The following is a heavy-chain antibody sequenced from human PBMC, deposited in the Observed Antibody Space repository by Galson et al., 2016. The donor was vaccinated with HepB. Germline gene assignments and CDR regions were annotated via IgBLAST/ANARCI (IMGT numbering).Heavy chain of an antibody. Sequence: FSLSTSGGTIHYADSVQGRFTMSRDNAKNSVSLQMNNLRGADTAVYYCVTDSSSWRATYFQHWGQGTLVSVSS. V-gene: IGHV3-69-1*01. J-gene: IGHJ1*01. CDR3: VTDSSSWRATYFQH. CDR2: STSGGTI. D-gene: IGHD6-6*01.